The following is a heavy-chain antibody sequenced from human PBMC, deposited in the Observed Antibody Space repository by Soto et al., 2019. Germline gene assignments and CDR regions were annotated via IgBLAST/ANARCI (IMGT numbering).Heavy chain of an antibody. J-gene: IGHJ6*02. CDR2: IDPSESYA. D-gene: IGHD2-15*01. CDR1: GYSFVTFW. Sequence: PGESLKISCRGSGYSFVTFWITWVRQIPWKGLEWMGRIDPSESYAGYSPSFEGHVTMSVDRSINTAYLQWSSLKASDSAIYYCAKDVEDFHFGLEGWGQGTSVIVSS. V-gene: IGHV5-10-1*01. CDR3: AKDVEDFHFGLEG.